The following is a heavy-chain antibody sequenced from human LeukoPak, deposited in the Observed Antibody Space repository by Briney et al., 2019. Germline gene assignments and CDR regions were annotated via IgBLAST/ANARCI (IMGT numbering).Heavy chain of an antibody. Sequence: SETLSLTCTVSGGSISSYYWSWIRQPAGKGLEWIGRIYTSGSTNYNPSLKSRVTMSVATSKNQFSLKLSSVTAADTAVYYCARDRGIAAAGPFDYWGQGTLVTVSS. CDR2: IYTSGST. J-gene: IGHJ4*02. D-gene: IGHD6-13*01. CDR3: ARDRGIAAAGPFDY. V-gene: IGHV4-4*07. CDR1: GGSISSYY.